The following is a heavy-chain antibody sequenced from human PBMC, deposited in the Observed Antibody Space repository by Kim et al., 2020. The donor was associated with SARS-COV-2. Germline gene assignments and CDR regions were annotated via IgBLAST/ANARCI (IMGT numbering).Heavy chain of an antibody. CDR3: AKGMAAAGSAFDY. Sequence: GGSLRLSCAASGFTFSSYAMSWVRQAPGKGLEWVSTISGSGGSTYYADSVKGRFTISRDNSKNTLYLQMNSLRAEDTAVYYCAKGMAAAGSAFDYWGHGTLVTVSS. D-gene: IGHD6-13*01. CDR2: ISGSGGST. CDR1: GFTFSSYA. J-gene: IGHJ4*01. V-gene: IGHV3-23*01.